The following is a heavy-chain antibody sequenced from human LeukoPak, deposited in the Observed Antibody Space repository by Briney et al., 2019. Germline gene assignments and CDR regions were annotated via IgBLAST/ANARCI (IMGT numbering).Heavy chain of an antibody. Sequence: PGGSLRLSCAASGFTFSSYAMSWVRQAPGKGLEWVSAISGSGGSTYYAGSVKGRFTISRDNSKNTLYLQMNSLRAEDTAVYYCAKDTSIVVVTLSAYWGQGTLVTVSS. CDR3: AKDTSIVVVTLSAY. V-gene: IGHV3-23*01. CDR2: ISGSGGST. D-gene: IGHD3-22*01. CDR1: GFTFSSYA. J-gene: IGHJ4*02.